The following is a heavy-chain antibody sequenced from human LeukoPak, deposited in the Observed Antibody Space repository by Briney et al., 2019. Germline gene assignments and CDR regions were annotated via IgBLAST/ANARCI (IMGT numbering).Heavy chain of an antibody. D-gene: IGHD1-26*01. CDR3: AREVGFYYYIDV. CDR1: GFTLSSHD. CDR2: VGTAGDT. J-gene: IGHJ6*03. V-gene: IGHV3-13*01. Sequence: PGGSLRLSCAASGFTLSSHDMHWVRQATGEGLEWVSGVGTAGDTHDPESVQGRFTISRDTAKNSLYLQMNSLRAGDTAVYYCAREVGFYYYIDVWGKGTTVIVSS.